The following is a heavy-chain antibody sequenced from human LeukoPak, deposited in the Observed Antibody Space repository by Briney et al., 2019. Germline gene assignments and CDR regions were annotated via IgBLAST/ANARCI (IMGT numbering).Heavy chain of an antibody. D-gene: IGHD3-22*01. CDR1: GFTFSSYS. J-gene: IGHJ3*02. CDR3: ARGPTVIVVASHDAFDI. V-gene: IGHV3-21*01. CDR2: ISSSSSYI. Sequence: GGSLRLSCAASGFTFSSYSMNWVRQAPGKGLEWVSSISSSSSYIYYADSVKGRFTISRDNAKNSLYLQMNSLRAEDTAVYYCARGPTVIVVASHDAFDIWGQGTMVTVSS.